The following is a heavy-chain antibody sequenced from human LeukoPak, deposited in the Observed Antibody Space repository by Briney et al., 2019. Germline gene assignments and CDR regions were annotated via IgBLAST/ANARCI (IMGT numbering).Heavy chain of an antibody. D-gene: IGHD3-9*01. CDR1: GFTFSHYS. Sequence: PGGSLRLSCAGSGFTFSHYSMHWVRQAPGKGLVWISRISYDGSTTNYADSVKGRFTISRDNAKNTLYLQMSSLRAEDTAMYYCARDPGNTYFDVVTGYDLKYYFDPWGQGTLVTVSS. CDR2: ISYDGSTT. J-gene: IGHJ5*02. CDR3: ARDPGNTYFDVVTGYDLKYYFDP. V-gene: IGHV3-74*01.